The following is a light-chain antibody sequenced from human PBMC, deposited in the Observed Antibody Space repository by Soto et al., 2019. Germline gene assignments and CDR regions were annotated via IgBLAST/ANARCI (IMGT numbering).Light chain of an antibody. Sequence: DIQMTQSPSSLSASVGDRVTITCRASQDISNSLAWYQQQPGKVPELLIYGASTLHSGVPSRFSGSGSGTDFALTISSLQPEDAATYYCQKYNSVPLTFGGGTKVEIK. V-gene: IGKV1-27*01. CDR3: QKYNSVPLT. CDR2: GAS. CDR1: QDISNS. J-gene: IGKJ4*01.